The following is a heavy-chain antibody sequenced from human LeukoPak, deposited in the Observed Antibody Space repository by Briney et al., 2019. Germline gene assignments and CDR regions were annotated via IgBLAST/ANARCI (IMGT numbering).Heavy chain of an antibody. CDR2: ISSSGSTI. V-gene: IGHV3-48*04. J-gene: IGHJ4*02. CDR1: GFTFSSYS. Sequence: GGSLRLSCAASGFTFSSYSMNWVRQAPGKGLEWVSYISSSGSTIYYADSVKGRFTISRDNAKNSLYLQMNSLRAEDTAVYYCAREPDDYYDSSGVPFDYWGQGTLVTVSS. CDR3: AREPDDYYDSSGVPFDY. D-gene: IGHD3-22*01.